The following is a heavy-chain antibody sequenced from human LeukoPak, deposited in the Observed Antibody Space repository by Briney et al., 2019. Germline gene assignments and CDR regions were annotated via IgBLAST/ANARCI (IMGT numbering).Heavy chain of an antibody. D-gene: IGHD3-10*01. J-gene: IGHJ4*02. CDR3: ARDRGRATDLDY. Sequence: GGSLRLSCAASGFTFSSYSMNWVRQAPGKGLEWVSYISSSSSSTIYYADSVKGRFTISRDNAKNSLYLQMNSLRAEDTAVYYCARDRGRATDLDYWGQGTLVTVSS. V-gene: IGHV3-48*01. CDR1: GFTFSSYS. CDR2: ISSSSSSTI.